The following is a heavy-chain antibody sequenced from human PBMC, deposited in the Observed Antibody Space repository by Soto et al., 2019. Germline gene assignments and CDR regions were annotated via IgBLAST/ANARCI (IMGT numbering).Heavy chain of an antibody. CDR3: ARGGSHYGDIENWFDP. CDR1: GYTFTSYG. Sequence: ASVKVSCKASGYTFTSYGISWVRQAPGQGLEWMGWISAYDGNTNYAQKLQGRVTMTTDTSTSTAYMELRSLRSDDTAVYYCARGGSHYGDIENWFDPWGQGTLVTVSS. CDR2: ISAYDGNT. D-gene: IGHD4-17*01. J-gene: IGHJ5*02. V-gene: IGHV1-18*01.